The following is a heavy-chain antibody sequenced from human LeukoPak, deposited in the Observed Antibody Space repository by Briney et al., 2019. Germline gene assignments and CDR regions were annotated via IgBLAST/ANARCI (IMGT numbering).Heavy chain of an antibody. D-gene: IGHD3-10*01. CDR2: ISAYNGNT. Sequence: ASVKVSCKASSYTFTSYGISWVRQAPGQGLEWMGWISAYNGNTNYAQKLQGRVTMTTDTSTSTAYMELRSLRSDDTAVYYCARQVGSGRYVAGFDPWGQGTLVTVSS. CDR3: ARQVGSGRYVAGFDP. V-gene: IGHV1-18*01. CDR1: SYTFTSYG. J-gene: IGHJ5*02.